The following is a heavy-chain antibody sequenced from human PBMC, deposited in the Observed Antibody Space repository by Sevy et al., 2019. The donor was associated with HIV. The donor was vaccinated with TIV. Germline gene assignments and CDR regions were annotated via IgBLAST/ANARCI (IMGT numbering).Heavy chain of an antibody. D-gene: IGHD3-3*01. J-gene: IGHJ4*02. Sequence: FSRSGPTLVRPTQTLTLTCTFSGFSLSTSAMCVSWIRQPPGKALEWLARIDWDDTKYYSTSLKTRLTISKDTSKNQVVLTMTNMDPVDTATYFCARSILYDFWSGFHSWGQGTLVTVSS. CDR1: GFSLSTSAMC. CDR2: IDWDDTK. V-gene: IGHV2-70*11. CDR3: ARSILYDFWSGFHS.